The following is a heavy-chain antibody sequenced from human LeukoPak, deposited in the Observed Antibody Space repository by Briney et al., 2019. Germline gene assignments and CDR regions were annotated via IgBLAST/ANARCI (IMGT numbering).Heavy chain of an antibody. V-gene: IGHV2-70*11. J-gene: IGHJ3*02. CDR3: ARMVVGAPGPRDAFDI. CDR2: IDWDDDK. Sequence: ESGPTLVNPTQTLTLTCTFSGFSLSTSGMCVSWIRQPPGKALEWLARIDWDDDKYYSPSLKTRLTISKDTSKNQVVLTMTNIDPVDTAAYYGARMVVGAPGPRDAFDIWGQGTMVTVSS. D-gene: IGHD1-26*01. CDR1: GFSLSTSGMC.